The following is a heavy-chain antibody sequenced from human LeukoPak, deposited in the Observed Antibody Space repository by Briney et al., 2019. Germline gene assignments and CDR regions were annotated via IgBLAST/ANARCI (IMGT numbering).Heavy chain of an antibody. D-gene: IGHD2-21*02. CDR3: ARDRGAYCGGDCYLGFDY. CDR2: IAGSSGYI. V-gene: IGHV3-21*01. Sequence: GGSLRLSCAASGFTFSSYSMNWVRQAPGKGLEWVSSIAGSSGYISYADSVKGRFTISRDNAKKSLYLQMTSLTAEDTAVYYCARDRGAYCGGDCYLGFDYWGRGTLVTVSS. CDR1: GFTFSSYS. J-gene: IGHJ4*01.